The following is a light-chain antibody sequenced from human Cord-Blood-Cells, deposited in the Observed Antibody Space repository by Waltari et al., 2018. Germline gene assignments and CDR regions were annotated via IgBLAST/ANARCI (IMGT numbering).Light chain of an antibody. V-gene: IGKV3-11*01. Sequence: EIVLTQYPATLSLSPGARATLPSRASQSVSSYLACYQQKPGQAPRLLIYDASNRATGIPARFSGSGSVTDFTLTISSLEPEDFAVYYCQQRSNWPTFGGGTKVEIK. CDR3: QQRSNWPT. J-gene: IGKJ4*01. CDR1: QSVSSY. CDR2: DAS.